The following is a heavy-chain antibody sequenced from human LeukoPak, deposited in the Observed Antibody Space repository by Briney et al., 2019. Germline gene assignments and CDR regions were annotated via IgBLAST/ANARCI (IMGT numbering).Heavy chain of an antibody. J-gene: IGHJ6*03. CDR1: GFTFSSYG. CDR3: AKDPGASYYSYMDV. CDR2: ISYDGSNK. Sequence: PGGSLRLSCAASGFTFSSYGMHWVRQAPGKGLEWVAVISYDGSNKYYADSVKGRFTISRDNSKNTLHLQMSSLRAEDTAVYYCAKDPGASYYSYMDVWGKGTTVTISS. D-gene: IGHD3-10*01. V-gene: IGHV3-30*18.